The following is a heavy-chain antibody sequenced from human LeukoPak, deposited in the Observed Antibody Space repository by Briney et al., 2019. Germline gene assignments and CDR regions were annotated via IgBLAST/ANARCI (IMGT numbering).Heavy chain of an antibody. Sequence: GGPLRLSCAASGFTFGSYAMSWVRQAPGKGLEWVSAISGSGGSTYYADSVKGRFTISRDNSKNTLYLQMNSLRAEDTAVYYCAKGGQYSSSCDYWGQGTLVTVSS. D-gene: IGHD6-13*01. CDR2: ISGSGGST. CDR1: GFTFGSYA. CDR3: AKGGQYSSSCDY. J-gene: IGHJ4*02. V-gene: IGHV3-23*01.